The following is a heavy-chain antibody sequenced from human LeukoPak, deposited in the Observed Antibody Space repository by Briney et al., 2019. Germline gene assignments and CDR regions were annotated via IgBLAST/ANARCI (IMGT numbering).Heavy chain of an antibody. Sequence: GRSLRLSCAASAFTFSCFGMHWVRYAPGKGLDWVTLISYDGTNKSYADSAKGRFTISKDNSKKTLYLQMNSLRAEDTAVYYCAKGFRGVAGGVDYWGQGTLVTVSS. D-gene: IGHD6-19*01. V-gene: IGHV3-30*18. CDR3: AKGFRGVAGGVDY. J-gene: IGHJ4*02. CDR2: ISYDGTNK. CDR1: AFTFSCFG.